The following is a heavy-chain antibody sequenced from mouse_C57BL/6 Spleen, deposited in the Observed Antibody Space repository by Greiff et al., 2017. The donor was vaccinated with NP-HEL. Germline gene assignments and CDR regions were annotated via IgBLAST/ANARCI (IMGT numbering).Heavy chain of an antibody. J-gene: IGHJ2*01. CDR1: GYTFTSYW. CDR3: ARGSPYYYGSSPFDY. V-gene: IGHV1-55*01. D-gene: IGHD1-1*01. Sequence: VQLQQPGAELVKPGASVKMSCKASGYTFTSYWITWVKQRPGQGLEWIGDIYPGSGSTNYNEKFKSKATLTVDTSSSTAYMQLSSLTSEDSAVYYCARGSPYYYGSSPFDYWGQGTTLTVSS. CDR2: IYPGSGST.